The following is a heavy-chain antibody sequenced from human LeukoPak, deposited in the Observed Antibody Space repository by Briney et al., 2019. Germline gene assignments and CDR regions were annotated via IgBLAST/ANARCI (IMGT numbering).Heavy chain of an antibody. CDR1: GYTFTSYD. Sequence: ASVKVSCKASGYTFTSYDINWVRQATGQGLEWMGWMNPKSGNTGYAQDFQGRVTMTRNTSISTAYMELSRLRFDDTALYYCARLGSRGDFWGQGTLVTVSS. CDR3: ARLGSRGDF. D-gene: IGHD7-27*01. V-gene: IGHV1-8*01. CDR2: MNPKSGNT. J-gene: IGHJ4*02.